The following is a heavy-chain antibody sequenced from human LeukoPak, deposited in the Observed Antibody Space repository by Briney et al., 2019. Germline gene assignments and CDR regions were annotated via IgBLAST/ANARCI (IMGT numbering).Heavy chain of an antibody. Sequence: SETLSLTCTVSGGSINNYYWSWIRQPPGKGLEWIGYIYYSGSTNYNPSLKSRVTISVDTSKNQFSLKLSSVTAADTAVYYCARDMSWGQGTLVTVSS. D-gene: IGHD3-10*02. J-gene: IGHJ5*02. V-gene: IGHV4-59*01. CDR3: ARDMS. CDR2: IYYSGST. CDR1: GGSINNYY.